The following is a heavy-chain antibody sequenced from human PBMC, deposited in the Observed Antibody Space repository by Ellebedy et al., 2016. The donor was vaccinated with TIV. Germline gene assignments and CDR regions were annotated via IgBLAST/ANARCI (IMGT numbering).Heavy chain of an antibody. V-gene: IGHV3-21*01. CDR2: ISGSSTYI. J-gene: IGHJ4*02. CDR1: GFTFSNYN. D-gene: IGHD1-26*01. CDR3: ARDVGPSGGTWFFDY. Sequence: GGSLRLSCAASGFTFSNYNMNWVRQAPGKGLEWVSSISGSSTYIYYADSVEGRFTIARDNAKNSLYLQMKSLRAEDTAVYYCARDVGPSGGTWFFDYWGQGTLVTISS.